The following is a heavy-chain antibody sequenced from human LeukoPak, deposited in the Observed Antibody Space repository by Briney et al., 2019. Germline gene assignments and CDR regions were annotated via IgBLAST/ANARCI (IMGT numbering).Heavy chain of an antibody. Sequence: SGTLSLTCTVSGGSISSYYWSWIRQPAGKGLEWIGRIYTSGSTNYNPSLKSRVTISVDKSKNQFSLKLSSVTAADTAVYYCARSTDPYRSPRNYYYYYYMDVWGKGTTVTVSS. CDR2: IYTSGST. V-gene: IGHV4-4*07. J-gene: IGHJ6*03. CDR1: GGSISSYY. D-gene: IGHD4-11*01. CDR3: ARSTDPYRSPRNYYYYYYMDV.